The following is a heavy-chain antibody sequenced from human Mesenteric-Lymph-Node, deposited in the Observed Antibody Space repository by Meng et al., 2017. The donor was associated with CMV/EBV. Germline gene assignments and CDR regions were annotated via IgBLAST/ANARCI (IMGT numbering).Heavy chain of an antibody. J-gene: IGHJ4*02. V-gene: IGHV3-21*01. CDR1: GFTFSTYN. Sequence: GGSLRLSCVASGFTFSTYNMHWVRQAPGKGLQWVSSISIKGGYTYYADSLQGRFTISRDNAKNSLFLQMNSLRVEDTAVYYCARYCTSPSCDRSFDYWGQGTLVTVSS. CDR2: ISIKGGYT. CDR3: ARYCTSPSCDRSFDY. D-gene: IGHD2-2*01.